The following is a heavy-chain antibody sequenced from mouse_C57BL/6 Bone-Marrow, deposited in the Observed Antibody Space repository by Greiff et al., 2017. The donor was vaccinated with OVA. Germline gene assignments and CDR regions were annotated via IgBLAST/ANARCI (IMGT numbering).Heavy chain of an antibody. V-gene: IGHV1-31*01. J-gene: IGHJ4*01. CDR2: IYPYNGVS. CDR1: GYSFTGYY. Sequence: EVQRVESGPELVKPGASVKISCKASGYSFTGYYMHWVKQSHGNILDWIGYIYPYNGVSSYNQKFKGKATLTVDKSSSTAYMELRSLTSEDSAVYYCAREGVDYAYAMDYWGQGTSVTVSS. CDR3: AREGVDYAYAMDY. D-gene: IGHD2-4*01.